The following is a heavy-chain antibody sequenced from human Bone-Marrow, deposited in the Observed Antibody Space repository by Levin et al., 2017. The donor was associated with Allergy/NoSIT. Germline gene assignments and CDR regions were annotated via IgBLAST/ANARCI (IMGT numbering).Heavy chain of an antibody. CDR3: ARLDSSAVADF. V-gene: IGHV3-23*01. J-gene: IGHJ4*02. Sequence: ASVKVSCAAAGFTFSNSAMSWVRQAPGKGLEWVSAINGGGGSTYFADSVKGRFTISRDNSKNTLHLQMTSLRVEDTAMYYCARLDSSAVADFWGPGTLLTVSS. CDR2: INGGGGST. D-gene: IGHD6-19*01. CDR1: GFTFSNSA.